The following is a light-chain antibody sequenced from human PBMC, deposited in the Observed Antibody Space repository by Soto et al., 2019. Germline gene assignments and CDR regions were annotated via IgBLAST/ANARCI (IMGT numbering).Light chain of an antibody. CDR3: QQRSNWPIT. CDR1: QSVSSY. V-gene: IGKV3-11*01. J-gene: IGKJ5*01. CDR2: DAS. Sequence: DIVMTQSPATLSVSPGERCTPPXRASQSVSSYLAWYQQKPGQAPRLLIYDASNRATGIPARFSGSGSGTDFTLTISSLEPEDFAVYYCQQRSNWPITVGQGTRLEIK.